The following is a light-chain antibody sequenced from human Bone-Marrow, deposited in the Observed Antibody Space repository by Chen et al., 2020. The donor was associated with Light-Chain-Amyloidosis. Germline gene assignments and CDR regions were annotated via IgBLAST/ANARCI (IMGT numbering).Light chain of an antibody. J-gene: IGLJ3*02. Sequence: SHVLTQPSSVSVAPGQTATIACGGNNIGSTSVHWYQQTPGQAPLLVVYDDSDRPSGIPERLSGSNSGNTATLTISRGEAGDEADYNCQVWDRRSDRPVFGGGTKMTVL. CDR2: DDS. CDR1: NIGSTS. V-gene: IGLV3-21*02. CDR3: QVWDRRSDRPV.